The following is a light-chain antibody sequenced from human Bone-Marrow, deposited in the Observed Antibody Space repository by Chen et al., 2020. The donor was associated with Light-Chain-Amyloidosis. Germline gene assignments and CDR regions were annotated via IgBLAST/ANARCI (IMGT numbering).Light chain of an antibody. CDR2: EDK. J-gene: IGLJ3*02. Sequence: NFMLTQPHSVSESPGKTVTISCTGNSGNIASNYVQWYQQRPGSAPTIVIYEDKQRPSGVPDRFSGSMDSSSNSASLTISGLKTEDEADYYCQSYDSSNPSWVFGGGTKLTV. CDR3: QSYDSSNPSWV. CDR1: SGNIASNY. V-gene: IGLV6-57*02.